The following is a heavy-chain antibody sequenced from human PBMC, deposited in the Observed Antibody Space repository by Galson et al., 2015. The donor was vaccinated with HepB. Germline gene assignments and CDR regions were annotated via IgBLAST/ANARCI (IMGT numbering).Heavy chain of an antibody. J-gene: IGHJ6*02. Sequence: SVKVSCKASGGTFSSYAISWVRQAPGQGLEWMGGIIPIFGTANYAQKFQGRVTITADESTSTAYMELSSLRSEDTAVYYCARGDSGYLPPYYYGMDVWGQGTTVTVSS. CDR2: IIPIFGTA. CDR1: GGTFSSYA. D-gene: IGHD3-22*01. CDR3: ARGDSGYLPPYYYGMDV. V-gene: IGHV1-69*13.